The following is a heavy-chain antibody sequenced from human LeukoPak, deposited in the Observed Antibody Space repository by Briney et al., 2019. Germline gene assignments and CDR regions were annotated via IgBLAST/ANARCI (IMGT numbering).Heavy chain of an antibody. Sequence: SETLSLTCTVSGGSLSSYYWTWIRQPPGKGLEWIGYISYSGSTNYNPSLKSRVTISVDTSKNQFSLKLSSVTVADTAMYYCARGLKYYDILTAYYTFPYFDYWGQGALVTVSS. J-gene: IGHJ4*02. CDR2: ISYSGST. D-gene: IGHD3-9*01. V-gene: IGHV4-59*01. CDR3: ARGLKYYDILTAYYTFPYFDY. CDR1: GGSLSSYY.